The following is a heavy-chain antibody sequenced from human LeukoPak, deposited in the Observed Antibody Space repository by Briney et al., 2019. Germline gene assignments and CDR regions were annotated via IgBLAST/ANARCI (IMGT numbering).Heavy chain of an antibody. V-gene: IGHV4-39*07. Sequence: SETLSLTCTVSGGSISSSSYYWGWIRQPPGKGLEWIGSIYYSGSTYYNPSLKSRVTISVDTSKNQFSLKLSSVTAADTAVYYCARVQPPHTAMELFDYWGQGTLVTVSS. CDR2: IYYSGST. J-gene: IGHJ4*02. CDR1: GGSISSSSYY. CDR3: ARVQPPHTAMELFDY. D-gene: IGHD5-18*01.